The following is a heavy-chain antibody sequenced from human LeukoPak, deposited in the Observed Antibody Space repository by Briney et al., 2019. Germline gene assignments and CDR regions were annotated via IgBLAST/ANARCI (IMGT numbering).Heavy chain of an antibody. J-gene: IGHJ5*02. CDR1: GGSISSGNYY. CDR3: VRGRGTAVTTGNWFDP. V-gene: IGHV4-30-4*01. CDR2: IHYSGSI. Sequence: SETLSLTCTVSGGSISSGNYYWNWIRQPPGKGLECIGYIHYSGSIYYNPSLKSRVTISVDTSKNQFSLKLSSVTAADTAVYYCVRGRGTAVTTGNWFDPWGQGTLVTVSS. D-gene: IGHD4-17*01.